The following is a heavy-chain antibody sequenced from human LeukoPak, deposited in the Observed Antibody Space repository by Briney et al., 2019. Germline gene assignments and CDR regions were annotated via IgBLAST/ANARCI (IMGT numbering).Heavy chain of an antibody. CDR3: ARIRYFGENWFDP. CDR1: GGSFSGYY. V-gene: IGHV4-34*01. Sequence: SEPLSLTCAVYGGSFSGYYWCWIRQPPGKGLEWIGENNHSGSTNYNPSLKSRVTISVDTSKNQFSLKLSSVTAADTAVYYCARIRYFGENWFDPWGQGTLVTVSS. J-gene: IGHJ5*02. D-gene: IGHD3-9*01. CDR2: NNHSGST.